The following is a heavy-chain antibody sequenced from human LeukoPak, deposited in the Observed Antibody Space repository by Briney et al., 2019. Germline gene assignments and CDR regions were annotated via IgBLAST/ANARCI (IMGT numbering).Heavy chain of an antibody. Sequence: SETLSLTCTVSGGSISSSSYYWGLIRQPPGKGLEWIASMSYTGTTYYNPSLKSRVTISVHTSKNQFSLNLSSVTAADTAVYYCAKLGNQWELRLDYWGQGTLVAVSS. J-gene: IGHJ4*02. CDR1: GGSISSSSYY. V-gene: IGHV4-39*01. CDR2: MSYTGTT. CDR3: AKLGNQWELRLDY. D-gene: IGHD1-26*01.